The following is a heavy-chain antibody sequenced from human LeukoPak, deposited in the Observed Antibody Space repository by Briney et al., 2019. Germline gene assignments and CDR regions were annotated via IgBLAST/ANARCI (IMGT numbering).Heavy chain of an antibody. D-gene: IGHD2-15*01. J-gene: IGHJ4*02. CDR3: AKGVVGCSGGSCYFDY. CDR1: GFTFSSYG. CDR2: ISYDGSNK. Sequence: SLRLSCAASGFTFSSYGMHWVRQAPGKGLEWVAVISYDGSNKYYADSVKGRFTISRDNSKNTLYLQMNSLRAEDTAVYYCAKGVVGCSGGSCYFDYWGQGTLVTVSS. V-gene: IGHV3-30*18.